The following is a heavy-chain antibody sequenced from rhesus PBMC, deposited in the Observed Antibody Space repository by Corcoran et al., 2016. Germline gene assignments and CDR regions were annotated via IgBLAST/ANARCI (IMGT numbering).Heavy chain of an antibody. CDR1: GFTFSSYG. CDR2: INSGGDST. V-gene: IGHV3S5*01. CDR3: ARDSGS. D-gene: IGHD6-25*01. J-gene: IGHJ4*01. Sequence: EVQLVETGGGLVQPGGSLKLSCAASGFTFSSYGMNWVRQAPGKGLEWVSAINSGGDSTYYADSVEGRFTISRDNSKNTLSLQMNSLRAEDTAVYYCARDSGSWGQGVLVTVSS.